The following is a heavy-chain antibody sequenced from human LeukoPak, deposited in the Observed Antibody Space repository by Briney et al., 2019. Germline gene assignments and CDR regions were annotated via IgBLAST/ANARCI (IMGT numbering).Heavy chain of an antibody. Sequence: GESLKISCKTSGYTFTNSWIGWVRQMPGKGLEWMGIIHPSDSDTKYSPSFQGQVTISADKSISTAYLQWSSLKASDTAMYYCARSKKGGYGTVRNNYYYYGMDVWGQGTTVTVSS. V-gene: IGHV5-51*01. CDR1: GYTFTNSW. CDR2: IHPSDSDT. J-gene: IGHJ6*02. D-gene: IGHD3-22*01. CDR3: ARSKKGGYGTVRNNYYYYGMDV.